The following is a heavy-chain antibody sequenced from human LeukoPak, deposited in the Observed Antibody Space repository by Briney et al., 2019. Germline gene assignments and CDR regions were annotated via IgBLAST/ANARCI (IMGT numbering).Heavy chain of an antibody. D-gene: IGHD4-23*01. Sequence: PGGSLRLSCAASGFTFDDYGMSWVRQAPGKGLEWVSGINWNGGSTGYADSVKGRFTISRDNSKNTLYLQMNSLRAEDTAVYYCARRAGGYSHPYDYWGQGTLVTVSS. J-gene: IGHJ4*02. CDR2: INWNGGST. CDR3: ARRAGGYSHPYDY. CDR1: GFTFDDYG. V-gene: IGHV3-20*04.